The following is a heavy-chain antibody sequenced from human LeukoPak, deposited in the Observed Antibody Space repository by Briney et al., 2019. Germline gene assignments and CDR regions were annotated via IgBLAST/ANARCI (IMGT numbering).Heavy chain of an antibody. Sequence: ASVKVSCKVSGYTLTELSMHWVRQAPGKGLEWMGGFDPEDGETIYAQKFQGRVTMTRNTSISTAYMELSSLRSEDTAVYYCARGVYDSSGYYPWGWGQGTLVTVSS. CDR2: FDPEDGET. J-gene: IGHJ4*02. CDR1: GYTLTELS. V-gene: IGHV1-24*01. CDR3: ARGVYDSSGYYPWG. D-gene: IGHD3-22*01.